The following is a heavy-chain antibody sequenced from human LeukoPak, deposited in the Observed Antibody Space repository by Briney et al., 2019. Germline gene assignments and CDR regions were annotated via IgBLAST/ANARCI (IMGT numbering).Heavy chain of an antibody. CDR1: GGSLSSYY. D-gene: IGHD2-15*01. CDR2: IYYSGST. Sequence: SETLSLTCTVSGGSLSSYYWSWIRQPPGKGLEWIGYIYYSGSTNYNPSLKSRVTISVDTSKNQFSLKLSSVTAADTAVYYCARGVRCSGGSCYLLDAFDIWGQGTMVTVSS. V-gene: IGHV4-59*01. J-gene: IGHJ3*02. CDR3: ARGVRCSGGSCYLLDAFDI.